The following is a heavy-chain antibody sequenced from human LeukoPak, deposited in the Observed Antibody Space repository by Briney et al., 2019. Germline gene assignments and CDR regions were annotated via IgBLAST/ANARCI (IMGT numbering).Heavy chain of an antibody. Sequence: SETLSLTCTVYGGSFSGYYWSWLRQPQGKGGEWIGEMNNSGRTNYNPSLKGRVTISVDTSKTQFSLKLSSVTAADTAVYYCARQRRVRGAKEVYYYYYYYMDVWGKGTTVTISS. CDR2: MNNSGRT. J-gene: IGHJ6*03. D-gene: IGHD3-10*01. CDR3: ARQRRVRGAKEVYYYYYYYMDV. V-gene: IGHV4-34*01. CDR1: GGSFSGYY.